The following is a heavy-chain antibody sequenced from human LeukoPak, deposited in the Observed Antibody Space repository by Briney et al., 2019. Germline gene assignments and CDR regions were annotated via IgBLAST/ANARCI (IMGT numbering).Heavy chain of an antibody. D-gene: IGHD6-6*01. CDR2: IYYSGST. CDR1: GGSLSSYY. J-gene: IGHJ4*02. V-gene: IGHV4-59*01. Sequence: SETLSLTRTVSGGSLSSYYWSWIRPPPGKGLEWIGDIYYSGSTDYNPSHKSRVTISVDTSKNQFSLKLSSVTAADTAVYYCARASSIAVWGQGTLVTVSS. CDR3: ARASSIAV.